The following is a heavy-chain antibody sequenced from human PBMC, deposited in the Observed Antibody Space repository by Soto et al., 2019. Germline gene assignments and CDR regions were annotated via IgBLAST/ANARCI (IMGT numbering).Heavy chain of an antibody. Sequence: GESLKISCKGSGYSFTTYWIGWVRQMPGKGLEWMGIIYPGDSDARYSPSFQGQVTISADKSISTAYLQWRSLKASDTAMYYCARHKAVTGSFEAYWGQGTLVTVSS. D-gene: IGHD6-19*01. J-gene: IGHJ4*02. CDR2: IYPGDSDA. CDR3: ARHKAVTGSFEAY. CDR1: GYSFTTYW. V-gene: IGHV5-51*01.